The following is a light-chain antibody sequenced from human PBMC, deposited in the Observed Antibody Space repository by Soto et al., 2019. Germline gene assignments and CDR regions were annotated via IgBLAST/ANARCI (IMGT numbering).Light chain of an antibody. J-gene: IGLJ1*01. Sequence: QSALTQPASVSGSPGQSITISCTGTSSDVGAYNYVSWYQQHPGKVPKLMIYDVRDRPSGVSNRFSGSKSGNTASLTISGLQAEDEADYYCSSFTRSNSDVFGTGTKLTVL. V-gene: IGLV2-14*03. CDR3: SSFTRSNSDV. CDR2: DVR. CDR1: SSDVGAYNY.